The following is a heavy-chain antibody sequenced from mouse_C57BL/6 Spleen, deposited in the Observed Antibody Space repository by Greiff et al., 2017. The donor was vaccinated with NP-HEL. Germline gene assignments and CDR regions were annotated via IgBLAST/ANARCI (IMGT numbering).Heavy chain of an antibody. J-gene: IGHJ1*03. Sequence: QVQLQQSGPELVKPGASVKISCKASGYAFSSSWMNWVKQRPGKGLEWIGRIYPGDGDTNYNGKFKGKATLTADKSSSTAYMQLSSLTSEDSAVYFCARSDEYWGYFDVWGTGTTVTVSS. D-gene: IGHD4-1*01. CDR2: IYPGDGDT. CDR3: ARSDEYWGYFDV. V-gene: IGHV1-82*01. CDR1: GYAFSSSW.